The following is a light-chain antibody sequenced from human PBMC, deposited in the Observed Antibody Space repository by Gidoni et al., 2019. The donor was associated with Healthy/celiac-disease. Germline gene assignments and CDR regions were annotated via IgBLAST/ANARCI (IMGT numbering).Light chain of an antibody. Sequence: DIQMTQSSSSLSASVGDRVTITCQASQDISNYLNWYQQKPGKAPKLLIYDASNLETGVPSRFSGSGSGTDFTFTISSLQPEDIATYYCQQYDNLPFTFGPGTKVAIK. V-gene: IGKV1-33*01. CDR2: DAS. J-gene: IGKJ3*01. CDR1: QDISNY. CDR3: QQYDNLPFT.